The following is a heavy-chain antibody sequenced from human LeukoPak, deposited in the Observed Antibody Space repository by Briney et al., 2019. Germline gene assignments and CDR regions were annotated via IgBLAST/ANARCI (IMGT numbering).Heavy chain of an antibody. J-gene: IGHJ6*02. CDR3: AKCRSTVVVPAAYPSPVYYGMDV. Sequence: GGSLRLSCAASGFTFSSYGMHWVRQAPGKGLEWVAVISYDGSNKYYADSVKGRFTISRDNSKNTLYLQMNSLRAEDTAVYYCAKCRSTVVVPAAYPSPVYYGMDVWGQGTTVTVSS. D-gene: IGHD2-2*01. CDR2: ISYDGSNK. CDR1: GFTFSSYG. V-gene: IGHV3-30*18.